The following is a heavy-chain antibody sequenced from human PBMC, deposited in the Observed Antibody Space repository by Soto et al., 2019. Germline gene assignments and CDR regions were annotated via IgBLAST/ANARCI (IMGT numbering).Heavy chain of an antibody. CDR3: ARENLSAIAGDWIDP. V-gene: IGHV4-30-2*01. CDR2: IYHSGST. CDR1: GGSISSCGYS. J-gene: IGHJ5*02. D-gene: IGHD6-13*01. Sequence: SETLCLTCAVSGGSISSCGYSWSWIRQPPGKGLERIGYIYHSGSTYYNPSLKSRVTISVDRSKNQFSLKLSSVTAADTAVYYCARENLSAIAGDWIDPWGQGTLVSVSS.